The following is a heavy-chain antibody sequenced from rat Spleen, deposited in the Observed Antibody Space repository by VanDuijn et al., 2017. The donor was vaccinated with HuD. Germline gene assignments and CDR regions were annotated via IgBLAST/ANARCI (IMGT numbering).Heavy chain of an antibody. Sequence: EVKLVESGGGLVQPGRSLKLSCAASGFNFSDYWMGWVRQAPGKGLEWIAEINKDSRTIKYIQSVKDKFTISRDNAQNTLYLQMSKLGSDDTAIYYCVREERGVDYWGQGVMVTVSS. CDR3: VREERGVDY. J-gene: IGHJ2*01. V-gene: IGHV4-2*01. CDR2: INKDSRTI. CDR1: GFNFSDYW.